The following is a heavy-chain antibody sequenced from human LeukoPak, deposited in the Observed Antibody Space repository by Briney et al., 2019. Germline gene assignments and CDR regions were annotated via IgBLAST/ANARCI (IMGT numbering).Heavy chain of an antibody. J-gene: IGHJ4*02. Sequence: GGTLRLSCAASGFTFSNYEMHWVRQAPGKGLEWVSYISSSDSTIYYADSVKGRFTISRDNAKNSLYLQMNSLRAEDTAVYYCARDYGGSSPFDYWGQGTLVTVSS. D-gene: IGHD4-23*01. CDR2: ISSSDSTI. CDR3: ARDYGGSSPFDY. V-gene: IGHV3-48*03. CDR1: GFTFSNYE.